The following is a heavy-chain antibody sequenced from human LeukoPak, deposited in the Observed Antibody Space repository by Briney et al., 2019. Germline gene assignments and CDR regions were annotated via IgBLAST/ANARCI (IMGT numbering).Heavy chain of an antibody. CDR2: ISSSSSYI. D-gene: IGHD5-18*01. J-gene: IGHJ4*02. V-gene: IGHV3-21*01. CDR1: GFTFSSYS. Sequence: PRGSLRLSCAASGFTFSSYSMNWVRQAPGKGLEWVSSISSSSSYIYYADSVKGRFTISRDNAKNSLYLQMSSLRAGDTAVYYCARPDTATVRGYYFDYWGQGTLVTVSS. CDR3: ARPDTATVRGYYFDY.